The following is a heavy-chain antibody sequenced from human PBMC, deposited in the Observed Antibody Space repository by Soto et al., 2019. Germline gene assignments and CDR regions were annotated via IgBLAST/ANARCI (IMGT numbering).Heavy chain of an antibody. J-gene: IGHJ4*02. CDR3: ARDGITTTTSGFGY. V-gene: IGHV1-18*01. CDR1: GYSFISYG. CDR2: ISAYNGNT. Sequence: ASVKVSCETSGYSFISYGISWVRQAPGQGLEWMGWISAYNGNTNYAQNFQGRITMTTDTSTTTAYMELRSLRSDDTAVYYCARDGITTTTSGFGYWGQGTLVTVSS. D-gene: IGHD5-12*01.